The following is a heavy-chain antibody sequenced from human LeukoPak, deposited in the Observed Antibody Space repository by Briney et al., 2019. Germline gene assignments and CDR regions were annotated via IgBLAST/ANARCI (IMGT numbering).Heavy chain of an antibody. V-gene: IGHV1-24*01. CDR3: ATLAARDYYYYGMDV. D-gene: IGHD6-6*01. J-gene: IGHJ6*02. CDR1: GYTLTELS. Sequence: ASVTVSCKVSGYTLTELSMHWVRQAPGKGLEWMGGFDPEDGETIYAQKFQGRVTMTEDTSTDTAYMELSSLRSEDTAVYYCATLAARDYYYYGMDVWGQGTTVTVSS. CDR2: FDPEDGET.